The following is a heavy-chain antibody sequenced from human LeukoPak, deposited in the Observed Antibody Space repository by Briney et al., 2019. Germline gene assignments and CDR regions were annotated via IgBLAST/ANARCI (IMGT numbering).Heavy chain of an antibody. CDR1: GFTFSAFA. J-gene: IGHJ4*02. V-gene: IGHV3-64*01. Sequence: GGSLRLSCAASGFTFSAFAMHWVRQTPGKGREYVSSISSGGDYTYYAISVKDRFIISRDNAKNTLFLQMGSLRPEDMAVYYCARDRGSGGRDLDYWGQGTLVTVSS. CDR2: ISSGGDYT. D-gene: IGHD2-15*01. CDR3: ARDRGSGGRDLDY.